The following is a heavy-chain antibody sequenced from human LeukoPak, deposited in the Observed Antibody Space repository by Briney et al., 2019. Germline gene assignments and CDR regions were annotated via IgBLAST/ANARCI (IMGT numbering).Heavy chain of an antibody. D-gene: IGHD3-10*01. Sequence: SETLSLTCAVSGYSISSGYYWGWIRQPPGKGLEWIGSIYHSGSTYYNPSLKSRVTTSVDTSKNQFPLKLSSVTAADTAVYYCAREPQYYYGSGAVAFDIWGQGTMVTVSS. CDR2: IYHSGST. CDR1: GYSISSGYY. V-gene: IGHV4-38-2*02. J-gene: IGHJ3*02. CDR3: AREPQYYYGSGAVAFDI.